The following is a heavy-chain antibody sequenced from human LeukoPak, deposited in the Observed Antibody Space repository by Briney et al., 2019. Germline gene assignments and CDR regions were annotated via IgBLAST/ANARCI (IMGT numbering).Heavy chain of an antibody. CDR3: ATDPTSWSPLFY. CDR1: GYTLTELS. J-gene: IGHJ4*02. CDR2: FDPEDGET. Sequence: GASVKVSCKVSGYTLTELSMHCVRQAPGKGLEGMGGFDPEDGETIYAQKFQGRVTMTEDTSTDTAYMELSSLRSEDTAVYYCATDPTSWSPLFYWGQGTLVTVSS. V-gene: IGHV1-24*01. D-gene: IGHD2-15*01.